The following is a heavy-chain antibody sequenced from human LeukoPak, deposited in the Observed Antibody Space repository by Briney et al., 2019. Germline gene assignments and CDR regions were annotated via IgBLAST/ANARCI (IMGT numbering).Heavy chain of an antibody. D-gene: IGHD1-26*01. V-gene: IGHV1-8*01. J-gene: IGHJ4*02. Sequence: EASVKVSCKASGYTFTSYDINWVRQATGQGLEWMGWMNPNSGNTGYAQKFQGRVTMTRNTSISTAYMELSSLRSEDTAVYYCARGQVEGSYYVFDYWGQGTLVTVSS. CDR1: GYTFTSYD. CDR2: MNPNSGNT. CDR3: ARGQVEGSYYVFDY.